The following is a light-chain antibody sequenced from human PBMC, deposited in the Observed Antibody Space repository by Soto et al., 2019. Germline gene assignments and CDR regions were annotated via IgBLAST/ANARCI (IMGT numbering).Light chain of an antibody. CDR3: NSYTSSSTLV. J-gene: IGLJ3*02. V-gene: IGLV2-14*01. Sequence: QSALTQPASVSGSPGQSITISCTGTSSDVGDYNFVSWYQQHPGTAPKLMIYEVTYRPSGVSNRFSGSKSGTTASLTISGLQTEDEADYYCNSYTSSSTLVFGGGTQLTVL. CDR2: EVT. CDR1: SSDVGDYNF.